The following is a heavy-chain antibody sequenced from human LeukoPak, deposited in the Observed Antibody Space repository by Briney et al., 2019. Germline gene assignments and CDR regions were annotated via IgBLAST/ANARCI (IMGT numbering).Heavy chain of an antibody. CDR1: GFTFSSYA. J-gene: IGHJ6*02. CDR3: VKGMEDYDILTGVLDV. V-gene: IGHV3-64D*06. D-gene: IGHD3-9*01. CDR2: ISSNGGST. Sequence: QSGGSLRLSCSASGFTFSSYAMHWVRQAPGKGLEYVSAISSNGGSTYYADSVKGRFTISRDNSKNTLYLQMSSLRAEDTAAYYCVKGMEDYDILTGVLDVWGQGTTVTVSS.